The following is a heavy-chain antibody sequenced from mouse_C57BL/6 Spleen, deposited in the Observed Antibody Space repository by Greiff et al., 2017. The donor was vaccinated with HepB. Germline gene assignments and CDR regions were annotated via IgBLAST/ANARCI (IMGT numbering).Heavy chain of an antibody. CDR1: GYSFTGYY. Sequence: EVQLQESGPELVKPGASVKISCKASGYSFTGYYMNWVKQSPEKSLEWIGEINPSTGGTTYNQKFKAKATLTVDKSSSTAYMQLKSLTSEDSAVYYCATTTVVAHWYFDVWGTGTTVTVSS. D-gene: IGHD1-1*01. V-gene: IGHV1-42*01. CDR3: ATTTVVAHWYFDV. J-gene: IGHJ1*03. CDR2: INPSTGGT.